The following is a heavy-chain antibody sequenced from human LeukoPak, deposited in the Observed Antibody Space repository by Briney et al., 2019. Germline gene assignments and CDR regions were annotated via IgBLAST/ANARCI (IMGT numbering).Heavy chain of an antibody. CDR2: IKQDGSEK. Sequence: GGSLRLSCAASGFTFSSYWMSWVRQAPGKGLEWVADIKQDGSEKYYVDSVKGRFTISRDNAKNSLYLQMNSLRAEDTAVYYCARDDCSSTSCYPGDYYYYGMDVWGQGTTVTVSS. CDR1: GFTFSSYW. D-gene: IGHD2-2*01. J-gene: IGHJ6*02. CDR3: ARDDCSSTSCYPGDYYYYGMDV. V-gene: IGHV3-7*01.